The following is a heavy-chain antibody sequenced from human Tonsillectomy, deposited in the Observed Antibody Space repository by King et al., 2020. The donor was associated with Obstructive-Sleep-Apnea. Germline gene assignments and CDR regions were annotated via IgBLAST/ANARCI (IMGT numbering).Heavy chain of an antibody. J-gene: IGHJ4*02. D-gene: IGHD4-23*01. CDR3: AREGGGNYYFDY. CDR2: INLSGST. CDR1: GGSFSGYY. Sequence: VQLQQWGAGLLKPSETLSLTCAVYGGSFSGYYWSWIRQPPGKGLELIGEINLSGSTNYNPSLKSRVTISVDTSKNQFSLKLSSVTAADTAVYYCAREGGGNYYFDYWGQGTLVTVSS. V-gene: IGHV4-34*01.